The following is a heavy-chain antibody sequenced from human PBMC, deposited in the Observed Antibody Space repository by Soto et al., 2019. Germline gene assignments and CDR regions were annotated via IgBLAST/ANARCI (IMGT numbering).Heavy chain of an antibody. CDR2: ISGSGVST. CDR3: AKASAVDSGSYFYFDY. J-gene: IGHJ4*02. CDR1: GFTFSSYA. Sequence: GGSLRLSCVASGFTFSSYAMSWVRQAPGKGPEWVSAISGSGVSTYYADSVQGRFTISRDTSQNTLYLQMNSLRAEDTALYYCAKASAVDSGSYFYFDYWGQGTLVPASS. D-gene: IGHD1-26*01. V-gene: IGHV3-23*01.